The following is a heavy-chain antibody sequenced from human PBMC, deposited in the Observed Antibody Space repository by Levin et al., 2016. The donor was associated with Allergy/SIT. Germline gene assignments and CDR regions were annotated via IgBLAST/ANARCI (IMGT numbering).Heavy chain of an antibody. J-gene: IGHJ4*02. CDR3: ARGEGYCSGGSCYFDY. Sequence: WVRQAPGQGLEWMGWMNPNSGNTGYAQKFQGRVTMTRNTSISTAYMELSSLRSEDTAVYYCARGEGYCSGGSCYFDYWGQGTLVTVSS. V-gene: IGHV1-8*01. CDR2: MNPNSGNT. D-gene: IGHD2-15*01.